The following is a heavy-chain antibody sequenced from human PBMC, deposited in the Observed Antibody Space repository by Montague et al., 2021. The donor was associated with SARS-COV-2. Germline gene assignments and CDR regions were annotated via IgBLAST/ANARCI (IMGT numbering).Heavy chain of an antibody. Sequence: SETLSLTCTVSGGSISSYYWTWIRQPPGKGLEWIGYIYYTGSTNYNPSLESRVTISLDTSKNQFSLKLSSVTAADTAVYYCARSGWEQHVRARYYYYYGMDVWGQGTTVTVSS. D-gene: IGHD6-6*01. CDR1: GGSISSYY. J-gene: IGHJ6*02. V-gene: IGHV4-59*12. CDR2: IYYTGST. CDR3: ARSGWEQHVRARYYYYYGMDV.